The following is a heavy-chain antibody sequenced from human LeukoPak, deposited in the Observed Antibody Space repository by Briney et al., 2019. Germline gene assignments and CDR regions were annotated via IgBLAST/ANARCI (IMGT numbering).Heavy chain of an antibody. Sequence: PGGSLRLSCAASGFTFSSYGMHWVRQAPGKGLEWVAVISYDGSNKYYADSVKGRFTISRDNSKNTLYLQMTSLRAEDSAIYYCAREGFYFFDFWGQGTLVTVSS. CDR1: GFTFSSYG. J-gene: IGHJ4*01. CDR3: AREGFYFFDF. V-gene: IGHV3-30*03. CDR2: ISYDGSNK.